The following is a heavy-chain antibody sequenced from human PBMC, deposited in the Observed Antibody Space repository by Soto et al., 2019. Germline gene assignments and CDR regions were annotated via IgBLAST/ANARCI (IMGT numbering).Heavy chain of an antibody. Sequence: QVQLVQSGAEVKKPGASVKVSCKASGYTFTSYYMHWVRQAPGQGLEWMGIINPSGGSTSYAQKFQGXGTLTXXTSTSTVDMELSSLRSEDTAVYYCARDRVDYGMDVWGQGTTVTVSS. CDR3: ARDRVDYGMDV. CDR1: GYTFTSYY. V-gene: IGHV1-46*01. CDR2: INPSGGST. J-gene: IGHJ6*02.